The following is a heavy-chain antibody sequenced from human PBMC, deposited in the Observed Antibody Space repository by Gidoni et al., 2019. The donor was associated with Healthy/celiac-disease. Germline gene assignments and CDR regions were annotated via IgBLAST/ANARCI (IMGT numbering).Heavy chain of an antibody. J-gene: IGHJ4*02. V-gene: IGHV1-69*01. Sequence: QVQLVQSGAEVKKPGSAVTVSCKAAGGTFSSYAISCVRQPPGQGLEWMGGIIPIFGTANYAQQFQGRVTITADESTSTAYMELSSLRSEDTAVYYCARTRKTEYYYDSSGYFDYWGQGTLVTVSS. D-gene: IGHD3-22*01. CDR2: IIPIFGTA. CDR1: GGTFSSYA. CDR3: ARTRKTEYYYDSSGYFDY.